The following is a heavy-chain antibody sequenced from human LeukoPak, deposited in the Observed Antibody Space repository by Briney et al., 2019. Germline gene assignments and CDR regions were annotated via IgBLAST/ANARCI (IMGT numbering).Heavy chain of an antibody. Sequence: PGGSLRLSCAASGFTFSNAWMNWVRQAPGKGLEWVGRIKSKTEGGTTDYAAPVKGRFTISRDDSKNTLYLQMNSLKTEDTAVYYCTTEYMDTAMAWGQGTLVTVSS. J-gene: IGHJ5*02. D-gene: IGHD5-18*01. CDR2: IKSKTEGGTT. CDR1: GFTFSNAW. V-gene: IGHV3-15*07. CDR3: TTEYMDTAMA.